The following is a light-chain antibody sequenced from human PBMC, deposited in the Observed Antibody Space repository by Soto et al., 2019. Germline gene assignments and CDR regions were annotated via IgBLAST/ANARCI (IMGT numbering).Light chain of an antibody. J-gene: IGKJ3*01. CDR3: QQYVSSPFT. V-gene: IGKV3-20*01. CDR2: GAS. Sequence: EIVLTQSPGTLSLSPGERATLSCRASQSVSSSYLAWYQQQPGQAPRLLIYGASSRATGIPDRFSGSGSGTDFTLTISRLEPEDFAVFYCQQYVSSPFTFGPGTKVDIK. CDR1: QSVSSSY.